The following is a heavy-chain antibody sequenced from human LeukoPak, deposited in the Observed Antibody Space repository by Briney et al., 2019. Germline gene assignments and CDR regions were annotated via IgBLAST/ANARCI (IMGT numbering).Heavy chain of an antibody. CDR3: AKDLQYSLDY. J-gene: IGHJ4*02. CDR1: GFTFSNYG. V-gene: IGHV3-30*02. Sequence: GGSLRLSCAASGFTFSNYGMHWVRLAPGKGLEWVTFIRYDGSTKYYADSVKGRFTVSRDNSKNTLHLQMNSLRAEDTAVYYCAKDLQYSLDYWGQGILVAVSS. D-gene: IGHD5-24*01. CDR2: IRYDGSTK.